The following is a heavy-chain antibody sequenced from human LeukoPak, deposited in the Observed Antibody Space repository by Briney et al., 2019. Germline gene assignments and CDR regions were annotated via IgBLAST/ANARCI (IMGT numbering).Heavy chain of an antibody. CDR3: ARGSIAAAGTEADAFDI. V-gene: IGHV3-21*01. J-gene: IGHJ3*02. CDR2: ISDSTSYI. CDR1: GFTFSSYN. D-gene: IGHD6-13*01. Sequence: GGSLRLSCAASGFTFSSYNMNWVRQAPGKGLEWVSSISDSTSYIYYADSLKGRFTISRDNAKNSLYLQMNSLRAEDTAVYYCARGSIAAAGTEADAFDIWGQGTMVTVSS.